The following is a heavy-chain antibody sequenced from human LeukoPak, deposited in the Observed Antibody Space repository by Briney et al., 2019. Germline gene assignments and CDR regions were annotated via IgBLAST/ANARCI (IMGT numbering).Heavy chain of an antibody. J-gene: IGHJ5*02. V-gene: IGHV1-2*02. CDR2: INPNSGGT. Sequence: GASVKVSCAFGYTFTGYSIHWVRQAPGQGLEWMGWINPNSGGTNYAQKFQGRVTMTRDTSISTAYMELSRLRSDDTAVYYCARDEAVLITFGGVIVSWFDPWGQGTLVTVSS. CDR3: ARDEAVLITFGGVIVSWFDP. D-gene: IGHD3-16*02. CDR1: GYTFTGYS.